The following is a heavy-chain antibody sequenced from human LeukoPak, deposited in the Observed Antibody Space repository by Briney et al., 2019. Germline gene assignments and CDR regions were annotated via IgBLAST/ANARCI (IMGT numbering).Heavy chain of an antibody. Sequence: PETLSLTCAVYGGSFSGYYWSWIRQPPGKGLEWIGEINHSGSTNYNPSLKSRVTISVDTSKNQFSLKLSSVTAADTAVYYCARPGYCSGGSCYYYYGLDVWGQGTTVTVSS. CDR2: INHSGST. V-gene: IGHV4-34*01. CDR3: ARPGYCSGGSCYYYYGLDV. CDR1: GGSFSGYY. D-gene: IGHD2-15*01. J-gene: IGHJ6*02.